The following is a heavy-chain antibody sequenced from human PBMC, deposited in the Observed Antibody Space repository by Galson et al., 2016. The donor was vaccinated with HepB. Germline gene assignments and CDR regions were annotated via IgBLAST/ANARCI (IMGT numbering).Heavy chain of an antibody. V-gene: IGHV3-74*01. J-gene: IGHJ4*02. CDR3: ARGRRGAISDFFDS. Sequence: SLRLSCAASGFTFSNYWMYWVRQAPGKGLVWVSRIKTDGSIIGYADSVKGRFTISRANGKETMYLQMNSLRAEDTALYYCARGRRGAISDFFDSWGQGTLVTVSS. D-gene: IGHD3-10*01. CDR1: GFTFSNYW. CDR2: IKTDGSII.